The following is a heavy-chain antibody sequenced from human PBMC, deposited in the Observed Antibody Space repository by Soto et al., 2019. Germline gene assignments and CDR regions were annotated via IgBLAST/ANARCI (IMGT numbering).Heavy chain of an antibody. D-gene: IGHD1-1*01. V-gene: IGHV3-23*01. CDR1: GFTFSSYS. J-gene: IGHJ4*02. Sequence: GGSLRLSCAASGFTFSSYSMTWVRQAPGKGLEWVSVIAGSGADTYYADSVKGRFTISRDNSKNTLYLQMNSLRAEDTAVYYCAKKNGGQRPCDSWGQGTLVTVSS. CDR3: AKKNGGQRPCDS. CDR2: IAGSGADT.